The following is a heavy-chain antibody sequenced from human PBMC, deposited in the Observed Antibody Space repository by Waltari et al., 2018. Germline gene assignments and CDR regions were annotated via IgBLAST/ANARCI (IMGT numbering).Heavy chain of an antibody. V-gene: IGHV4-39*01. J-gene: IGHJ1*01. CDR2: MQYRGST. Sequence: QVQLQESGPGLVKPSETLSLTCTVSGGSISSNYNGGWIRKPPGKGLEWMGNMQYRGSTFYNPSLESRVTISLDTSRNQFSLRLSSVYAADTAVYFCGRIAFGDDGGYFQYWGQGTLVTVSS. CDR1: GGSISSNYN. CDR3: GRIAFGDDGGYFQY. D-gene: IGHD4-17*01.